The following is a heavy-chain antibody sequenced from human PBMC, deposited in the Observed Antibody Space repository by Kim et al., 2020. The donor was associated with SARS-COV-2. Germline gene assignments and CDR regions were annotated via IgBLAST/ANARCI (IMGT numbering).Heavy chain of an antibody. V-gene: IGHV3-33*08. CDR3: ARGAEDYYDSSGYYYYGMDV. Sequence: GGSLRLSCAASGFTFSSYGIHWVRQAPGKGLEWVAVIWYDGSNKYYADSVKGRFTISRDNSKNTLYLQMNSLRAEDTAVYYCARGAEDYYDSSGYYYYGMDVWGQGTTVTVSS. J-gene: IGHJ6*02. CDR2: IWYDGSNK. CDR1: GFTFSSYG. D-gene: IGHD3-22*01.